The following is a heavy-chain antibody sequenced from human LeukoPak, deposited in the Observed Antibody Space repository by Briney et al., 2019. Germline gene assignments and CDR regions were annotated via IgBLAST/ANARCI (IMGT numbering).Heavy chain of an antibody. Sequence: SVEVSCKASGGTFSSYTISWVRQAPGQGLEWMGRIIPILGIANYAQKFQGRVTITADKSTSTAYMELSSLRSEDTAVYYCARDRIGRQYCSGGSCYPWFDPWGQGTLVTVSS. J-gene: IGHJ5*02. CDR1: GGTFSSYT. CDR3: ARDRIGRQYCSGGSCYPWFDP. D-gene: IGHD2-15*01. CDR2: IIPILGIA. V-gene: IGHV1-69*04.